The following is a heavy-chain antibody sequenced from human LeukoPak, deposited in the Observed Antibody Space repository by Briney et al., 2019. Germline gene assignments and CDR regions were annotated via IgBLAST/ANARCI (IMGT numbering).Heavy chain of an antibody. J-gene: IGHJ4*02. CDR3: ARLTIYDDTDY. CDR2: ITRSGSNI. D-gene: IGHD3-3*01. CDR1: QLIFSKYG. Sequence: GGSLRLSCTGTQLIFSKYGLNWVRQSPGKGLEWISSITRSGSNIDYADSVRGRFTISRDNAKNSLFLHMNSLRVEDTAVYYCARLTIYDDTDYWGQGTLVTVSS. V-gene: IGHV3-48*03.